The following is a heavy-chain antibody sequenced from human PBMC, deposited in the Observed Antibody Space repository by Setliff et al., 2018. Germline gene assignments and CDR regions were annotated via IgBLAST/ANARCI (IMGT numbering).Heavy chain of an antibody. CDR1: GGSFSGYY. Sequence: PSETLSLTCAVYGGSFSGYYWSWIRQPPGKRLEWIGEIIHSGSTNYNPSLKSRVTISMDTSKNQFSLKLSSVTAADTAVYYCARLGSARYDSSGYYPDNWFDPWGQGTLVTVSS. CDR2: IIHSGST. J-gene: IGHJ5*02. D-gene: IGHD3-22*01. CDR3: ARLGSARYDSSGYYPDNWFDP. V-gene: IGHV4-34*12.